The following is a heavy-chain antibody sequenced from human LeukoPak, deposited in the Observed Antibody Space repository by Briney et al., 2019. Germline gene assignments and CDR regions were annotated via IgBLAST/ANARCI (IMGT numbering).Heavy chain of an antibody. V-gene: IGHV4-34*01. J-gene: IGHJ4*02. CDR1: GGSFSGYY. Sequence: SETLSLTCAAYGGSFSGYYWSWIRQPPGKGLEWIGEINHSGSTNYNPSLKSRVTISVDTSKNQFSLKLSSVTAADTAVYYCAREGPYCTNGVCYADYWGQGTLVTVSS. D-gene: IGHD2-8*01. CDR3: AREGPYCTNGVCYADY. CDR2: INHSGST.